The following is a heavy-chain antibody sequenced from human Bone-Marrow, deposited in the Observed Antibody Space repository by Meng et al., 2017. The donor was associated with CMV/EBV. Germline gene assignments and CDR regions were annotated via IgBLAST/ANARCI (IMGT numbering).Heavy chain of an antibody. J-gene: IGHJ6*02. CDR3: ARDLPNYYGSGTTGEDV. CDR2: INQGGIAK. CDR1: GFVFSSFW. Sequence: GESLKISCAASGFVFSSFWMSWVRQAPGKGLEWVANINQGGIAKYYVDPVKGRFTISRDNAKDSLYLQMNSLRGEDTAVYYCARDLPNYYGSGTTGEDVWGQGTTVTVSS. D-gene: IGHD3-10*01. V-gene: IGHV3-7*01.